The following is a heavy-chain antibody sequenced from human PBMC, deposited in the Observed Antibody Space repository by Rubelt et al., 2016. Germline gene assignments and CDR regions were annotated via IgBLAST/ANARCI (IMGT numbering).Heavy chain of an antibody. V-gene: IGHV1-2*02. CDR2: INPNRGGA. J-gene: IGHJ4*02. CDR1: GYTFTSYY. D-gene: IGHD2-15*01. CDR3: VRDGSRDY. Sequence: QVQLVQSGAEVKKPGASVKVSRKASGYTFTSYYMHWVRQAPGQGLEWMGWINPNRGGANYAQKFQGRVTMTRDTSISTAYMELSRRRSDDTAVYYCVRDGSRDYWGQGTLVTVSS.